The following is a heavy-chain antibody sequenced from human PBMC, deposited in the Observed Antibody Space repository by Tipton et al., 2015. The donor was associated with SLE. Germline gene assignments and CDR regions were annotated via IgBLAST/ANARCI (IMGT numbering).Heavy chain of an antibody. Sequence: TLSLTCAVSGYSISSGYYWGWIRQPPGKVREWIGGLYHSGRTYYNPSLKSRVTISLDTSKNQFSLKMSSVTAADTAVYYCATRYYDYIWGGSRKYFFDYWGQGALVTVSS. V-gene: IGHV4-38-2*01. CDR3: ATRYYDYIWGGSRKYFFDY. CDR2: LYHSGRT. D-gene: IGHD3-16*01. J-gene: IGHJ4*02. CDR1: GYSISSGYY.